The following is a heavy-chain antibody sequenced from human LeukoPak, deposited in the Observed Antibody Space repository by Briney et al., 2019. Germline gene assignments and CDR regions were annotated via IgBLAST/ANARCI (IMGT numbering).Heavy chain of an antibody. D-gene: IGHD3-3*01. CDR3: ARSDWFDP. J-gene: IGHJ5*02. CDR1: GLIFRNAW. V-gene: IGHV3-74*01. CDR2: IKGDGSVT. Sequence: GGSLRLSCAASGLIFRNAWMHWVRHAPGKGLVWVSRIKGDGSVTVYADSVKGRFTISRDNAKNTLYLQMNSLRVEDTAVYYCARSDWFDPWGQGTLVTVSS.